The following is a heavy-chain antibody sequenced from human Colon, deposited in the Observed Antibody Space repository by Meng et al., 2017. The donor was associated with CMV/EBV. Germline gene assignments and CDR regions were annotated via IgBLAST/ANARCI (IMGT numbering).Heavy chain of an antibody. D-gene: IGHD3-3*01. CDR3: ARPLEWPGNYYGMDV. CDR1: GFTFSSYS. J-gene: IGHJ6*02. V-gene: IGHV3-21*01. CDR2: ISSSSSHI. Sequence: GGSLRLSCAASGFTFSSYSMNWVRQAPGKGLEWVSSISSSSSHIYYADSVKGRFTISRDNAKNSLYLQMNSLRAEDTAVYYCARPLEWPGNYYGMDVWGQGTTVTVSS.